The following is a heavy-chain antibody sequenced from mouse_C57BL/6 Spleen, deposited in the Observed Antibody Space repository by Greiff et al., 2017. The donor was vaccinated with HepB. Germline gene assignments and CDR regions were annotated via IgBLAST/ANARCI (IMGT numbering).Heavy chain of an antibody. CDR1: GFSLSTFGMG. D-gene: IGHD3-2*02. CDR3: ARSTAQATGWFAY. J-gene: IGHJ3*01. CDR2: IWWDDGK. Sequence: QVTLKVCGPGILQPSQTLSLTCSFSGFSLSTFGMGVGWIRQPSGKGLEWLAHIWWDDGKYYNPALKSRLTISKDTSKNQVFLKIANVDTADTATYYCARSTAQATGWFAYWGQGTLVTVSA. V-gene: IGHV8-8*01.